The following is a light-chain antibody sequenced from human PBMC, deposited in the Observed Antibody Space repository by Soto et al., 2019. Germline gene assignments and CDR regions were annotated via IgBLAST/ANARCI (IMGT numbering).Light chain of an antibody. CDR2: QAS. CDR1: QSISRQ. V-gene: IGKV1-5*03. Sequence: DIQMTQSPSTLSASVGDRVSITCRASQSISRQLAWYQQKPGKAPNLLIYQASNLETGVPSRFTGSGAGTEFTLTISSLQPDDLATYSGLQDQSYWTFGQGTKVEVK. CDR3: LQDQSYWT. J-gene: IGKJ1*01.